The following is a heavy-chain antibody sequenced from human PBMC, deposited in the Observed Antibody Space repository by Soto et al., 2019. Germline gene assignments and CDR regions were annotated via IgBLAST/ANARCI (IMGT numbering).Heavy chain of an antibody. V-gene: IGHV3-23*01. J-gene: IGHJ6*02. CDR3: AKQTVDSSGWYSGGMDV. CDR2: ISGSGGST. D-gene: IGHD6-19*01. Sequence: PGGSLRLSCAASGFTFSSYAMSWVRQAPGKGLEWVSAISGSGGSTYYADSMKGRLTISRDNSKNTLYLQMNSLRAEDTAVYYCAKQTVDSSGWYSGGMDVWGQGTTVTVSS. CDR1: GFTFSSYA.